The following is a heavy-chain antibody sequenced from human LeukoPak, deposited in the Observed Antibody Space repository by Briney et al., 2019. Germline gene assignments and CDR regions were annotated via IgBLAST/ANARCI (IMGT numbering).Heavy chain of an antibody. V-gene: IGHV4-61*01. CDR3: AREGGSRDSGYLRPYNFDY. CDR2: IYYSGST. D-gene: IGHD3-22*01. J-gene: IGHJ4*02. Sequence: SETLSLTCTVSGGSVSSGSYYWSWIRQPPGKGLEWIGYIYYSGSTNYNPSLKCRVTISVDTSKNQFSLRLSFVTAADTAMYYCAREGGSRDSGYLRPYNFDYWGQGTLVTVSS. CDR1: GGSVSSGSYY.